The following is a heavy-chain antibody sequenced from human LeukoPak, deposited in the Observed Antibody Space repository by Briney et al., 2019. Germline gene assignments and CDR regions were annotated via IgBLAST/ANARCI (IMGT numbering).Heavy chain of an antibody. V-gene: IGHV3-30*02. CDR1: GITFRSSS. Sequence: GGSRRLSCVASGITFRSSSMHWVRQAPGKGLEWLAFIRFDGSTKYYADSVKGRFTVSRDNSKSTLYLQMNSLRAEDTAVYYCAQPDFWGQGTLATVSS. CDR2: IRFDGSTK. CDR3: AQPDF. J-gene: IGHJ4*02.